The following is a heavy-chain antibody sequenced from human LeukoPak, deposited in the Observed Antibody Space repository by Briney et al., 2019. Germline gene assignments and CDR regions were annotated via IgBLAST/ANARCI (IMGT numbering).Heavy chain of an antibody. V-gene: IGHV3-7*01. CDR3: ARETYYYDSSGYFDY. J-gene: IGHJ4*02. CDR2: IKQDGSEK. Sequence: GGSLRLSCAASGFTFSSYWMSWVRQAPGKGLEWVAHIKQDGSEKYYVDSVKGRFTISRDNAKNSLYLQMNSLRAEDTAVYYCARETYYYDSSGYFDYWGQGTLVTVSS. CDR1: GFTFSSYW. D-gene: IGHD3-22*01.